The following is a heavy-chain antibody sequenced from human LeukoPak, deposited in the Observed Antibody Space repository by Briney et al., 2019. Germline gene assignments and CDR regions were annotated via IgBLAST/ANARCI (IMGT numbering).Heavy chain of an antibody. D-gene: IGHD2-2*01. J-gene: IGHJ6*04. CDR1: GGSISSSSYY. Sequence: SETLPLTCTVSGGSISSSSYYWGWIRQPPGKGLEWIGSIYYSGSTYYNPSLKSRVTISVDTSKNQFSLKLSSVTAADTAVYYCARQDIVVVPAAGRDVWGKGTTVTVSS. CDR2: IYYSGST. CDR3: ARQDIVVVPAAGRDV. V-gene: IGHV4-39*01.